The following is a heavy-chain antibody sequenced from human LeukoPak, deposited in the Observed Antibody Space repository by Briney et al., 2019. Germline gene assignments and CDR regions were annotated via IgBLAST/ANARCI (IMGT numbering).Heavy chain of an antibody. CDR3: AKGTSSWHEFDY. V-gene: IGHV3-43D*03. CDR2: ITWDAGST. Sequence: PGGSLRLSCAASGFTFDDYAMHWVRQAPGKGLEWVPLITWDAGSTYYADSVKGRFTISRDNSKNSLYLQMNSLRAEDTALYYCAKGTSSWHEFDYWGQGTLVTVSS. J-gene: IGHJ4*02. CDR1: GFTFDDYA. D-gene: IGHD6-13*01.